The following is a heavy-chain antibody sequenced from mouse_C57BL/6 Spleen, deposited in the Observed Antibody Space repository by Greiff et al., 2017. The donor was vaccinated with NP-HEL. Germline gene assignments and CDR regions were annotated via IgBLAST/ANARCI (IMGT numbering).Heavy chain of an antibody. D-gene: IGHD2-3*01. CDR3: ARSYDGYLAWFAY. J-gene: IGHJ3*01. CDR1: GYTFTDYY. Sequence: VQLKESGPVLVKPGASVKMSCKASGYTFTDYYMNWVKQSHGKSLEWIGVINPYNGGTSYNQKFKGKATLTVDKSSSTAYMELNSLTSEDSAVYYCARSYDGYLAWFAYWGQGTLVTVSA. V-gene: IGHV1-19*01. CDR2: INPYNGGT.